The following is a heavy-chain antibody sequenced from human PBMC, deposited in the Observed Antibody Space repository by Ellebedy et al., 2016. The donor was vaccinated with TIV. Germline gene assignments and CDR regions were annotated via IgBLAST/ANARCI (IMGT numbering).Heavy chain of an antibody. CDR2: ISSSSSTI. D-gene: IGHD6-19*01. J-gene: IGHJ4*02. CDR3: ARESAGTTILPFDY. V-gene: IGHV3-48*04. CDR1: GFTFSSYS. Sequence: GGSLRLXXAASGFTFSSYSMNWVRQAPGKGLEWVSYISSSSSTIYYADSVKGRFTISRDNAKNSLYLQMNSLRAEDTAVYYCARESAGTTILPFDYWGQGTLVTVSS.